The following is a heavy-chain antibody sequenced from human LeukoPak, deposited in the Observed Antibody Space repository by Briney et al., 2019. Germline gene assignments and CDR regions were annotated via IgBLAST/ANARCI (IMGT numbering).Heavy chain of an antibody. D-gene: IGHD3-3*01. J-gene: IGHJ6*02. CDR3: ARDSPMVTIFGVVIKDYYGMDV. Sequence: PGGSLRLSCAASGFTFSDYYMSWIRQAPGKGLEWVSYISSSGSTVYYADSVKGRFTISRDNAKNSLHLQMNSLRAEDTAVYYCARDSPMVTIFGVVIKDYYGMDVWGQGTTVTVSS. CDR1: GFTFSDYY. V-gene: IGHV3-11*01. CDR2: ISSSGSTV.